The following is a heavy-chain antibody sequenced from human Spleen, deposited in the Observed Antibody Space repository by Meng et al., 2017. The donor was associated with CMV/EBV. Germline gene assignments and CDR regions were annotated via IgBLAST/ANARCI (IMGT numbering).Heavy chain of an antibody. D-gene: IGHD4-23*01. CDR1: FIFSTAW. Sequence: FIFSTAWMSWVRLAPGKGLEWVGRIKSKTDGGPTDYAAPVKGRFTISRDDSKNTLYLQMNSLKTEDTAVYYCTTVLPYFYGGNYFDYWGQGTLVTVSS. J-gene: IGHJ4*02. CDR3: TTVLPYFYGGNYFDY. V-gene: IGHV3-15*01. CDR2: IKSKTDGGPT.